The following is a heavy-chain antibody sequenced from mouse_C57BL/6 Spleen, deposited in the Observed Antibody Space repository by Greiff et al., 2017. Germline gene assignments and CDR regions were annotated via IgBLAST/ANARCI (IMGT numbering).Heavy chain of an antibody. CDR3: ARDTY. V-gene: IGHV1-53*01. CDR2: INPSNGGT. CDR1: GYTFTSYW. Sequence: VQLQQPGTELVKPGASGYTFTSYWMHWVKQRPGQGLEWIGNINPSNGGTNYNEKFKSKATLTVDKSSSTAYMQLSSLTSEDSAVYYCARDTYWGQGTTLTVSS. J-gene: IGHJ2*01.